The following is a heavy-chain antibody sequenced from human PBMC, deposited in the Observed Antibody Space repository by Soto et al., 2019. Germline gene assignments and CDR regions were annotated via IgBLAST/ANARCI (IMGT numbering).Heavy chain of an antibody. J-gene: IGHJ4*02. D-gene: IGHD2-15*01. CDR3: ARHGSCSGSSCYASFDY. Sequence: SETLSLTCTVSGGSISSGGYYWSWIRQHPGKGLEWIGYIYYSGSTYYNPSLKSRVTISVDRSKNQFSLKLSSVIAADTAVYYCARHGSCSGSSCYASFDYWGQGILVTVSS. CDR2: IYYSGST. V-gene: IGHV4-31*03. CDR1: GGSISSGGYY.